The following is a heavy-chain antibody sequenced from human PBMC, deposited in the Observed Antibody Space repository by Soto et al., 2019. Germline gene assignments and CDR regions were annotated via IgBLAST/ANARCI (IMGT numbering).Heavy chain of an antibody. V-gene: IGHV1-69*13. J-gene: IGHJ6*02. CDR3: ARSYYDSSGYSYYYYGMDV. Sequence: ASVKVSCKASGGTFSSYAISWVRQAPGQGLEWMGGIIPIFGTANYAQKFQGRVTITADESTSTAYMELSSLRSEDTAVYYCARSYYDSSGYSYYYYGMDVWGQGTTVTVSS. CDR1: GGTFSSYA. CDR2: IIPIFGTA. D-gene: IGHD3-22*01.